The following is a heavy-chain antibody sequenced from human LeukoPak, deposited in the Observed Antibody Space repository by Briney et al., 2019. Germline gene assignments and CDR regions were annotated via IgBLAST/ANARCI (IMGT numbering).Heavy chain of an antibody. CDR3: ARSEMSTFFDF. CDR2: IYPGDSDT. CDR1: GYRFIGYW. J-gene: IGHJ5*01. Sequence: GESLKISCQGSGYRFIGYWFGWVRQVPGKGLEWLGIIYPGDSDTKYRPSLQGQVTLSVDKSINTAYLQWSGLKASDTAIYYCARSEMSTFFDFWGQGTLVTVSS. V-gene: IGHV5-51*01. D-gene: IGHD5-24*01.